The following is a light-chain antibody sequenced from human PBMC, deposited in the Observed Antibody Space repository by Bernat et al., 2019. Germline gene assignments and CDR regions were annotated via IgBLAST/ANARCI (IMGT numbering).Light chain of an antibody. J-gene: IGKJ5*01. Sequence: DIQMTQSPSSLSASVGDRVTIACRASQSISSYLNWYQQKPGKAPNLLIFAASRLQSGVPSRFSGSGSGTDFTLTISSLQPEDIATYYCQQSYSTPRTVGQGTRLEIK. CDR3: QQSYSTPRT. CDR1: QSISSY. CDR2: AAS. V-gene: IGKV1-39*01.